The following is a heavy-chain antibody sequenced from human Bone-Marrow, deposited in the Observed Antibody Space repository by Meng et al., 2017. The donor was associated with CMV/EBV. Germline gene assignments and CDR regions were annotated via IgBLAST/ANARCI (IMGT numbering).Heavy chain of an antibody. J-gene: IGHJ4*02. V-gene: IGHV3-74*01. CDR3: ARDGEYYDFWSGLPDY. CDR2: INSDGSST. CDR1: GFTFSSYW. Sequence: GESLKISCAASGFTFSSYWMHWVRQAPGKGLVWVSRINSDGSSTSYADSVKGRFTISRDNAKNTLYLQMNSLRAEDTAVYYCARDGEYYDFWSGLPDYWGQGTLVTFSS. D-gene: IGHD3-3*01.